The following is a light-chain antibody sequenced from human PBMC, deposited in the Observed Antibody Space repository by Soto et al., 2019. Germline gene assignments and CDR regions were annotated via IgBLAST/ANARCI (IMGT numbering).Light chain of an antibody. V-gene: IGLV1-44*01. Sequence: QSVLTQPPSASGTPGQRVTISCFGSSSNIGSNTVNWYQQLPGTAPKLLIYSNNQRPSGVPDRFSGSKSGTSASLAISGLQSEDEADYYCAAWDDRLNGSYVFGTGTKVTVL. CDR1: SSNIGSNT. CDR3: AAWDDRLNGSYV. J-gene: IGLJ1*01. CDR2: SNN.